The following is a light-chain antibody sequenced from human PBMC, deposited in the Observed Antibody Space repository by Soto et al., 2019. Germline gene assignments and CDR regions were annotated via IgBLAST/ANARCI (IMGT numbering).Light chain of an antibody. CDR2: EVS. CDR1: SSDVGGYKY. J-gene: IGLJ1*01. V-gene: IGLV2-8*01. CDR3: SSYAGSNNFV. Sequence: QSALTQSPSGSGSPGQSVTISCTGTSSDVGGYKYVSWYQQHPGKAPKLMIYEVSKRPSGVPDRFSGSKSGNTASLTVSGLQAEDEPDYYCSSYAGSNNFVFGTGTKLTIL.